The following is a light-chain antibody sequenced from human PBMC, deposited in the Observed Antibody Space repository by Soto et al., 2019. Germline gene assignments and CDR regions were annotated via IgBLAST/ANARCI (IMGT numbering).Light chain of an antibody. CDR3: QQYYSYPPT. CDR1: QGISSY. CDR2: AAS. Sequence: IRMTPSPSSFSAYKGAGVTLTCRASQGISSYLAWYQQKPGKAPKLLIYAASTLQSGVPSRFSGSGSGTDFTLTISCLQSEDFATYYCQQYYSYPPTFGQGTKVDIK. J-gene: IGKJ1*01. V-gene: IGKV1-8*01.